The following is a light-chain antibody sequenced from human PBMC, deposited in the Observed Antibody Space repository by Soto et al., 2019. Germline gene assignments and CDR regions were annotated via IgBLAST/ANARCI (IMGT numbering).Light chain of an antibody. Sequence: ENVLTQSPGTLSLSPGQRATLSCRASHTISSSYLAWYQQKPGQAPRLLIYAISDRSTGVPDRFRGRGSGTDFTLTITRLETEDFAVYVCQQYDSSPRTFGQGTKVEIK. CDR3: QQYDSSPRT. J-gene: IGKJ1*01. CDR2: AIS. V-gene: IGKV3-20*01. CDR1: HTISSSY.